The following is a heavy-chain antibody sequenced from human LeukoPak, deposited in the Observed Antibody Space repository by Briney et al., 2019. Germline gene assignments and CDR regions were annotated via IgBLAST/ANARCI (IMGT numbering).Heavy chain of an antibody. Sequence: PSETLSLTCTVSGGSISTSSYYWGWIRQPPGKGLEWIGSIYYSGSTYYNPSLKSRVSISVDTSKNQFSLKLSSVTAADTAVYYCARDGKSIAARPIDYWGQGTLVTVSS. CDR3: ARDGKSIAARPIDY. J-gene: IGHJ4*02. CDR2: IYYSGST. CDR1: GGSISTSSYY. D-gene: IGHD6-6*01. V-gene: IGHV4-39*07.